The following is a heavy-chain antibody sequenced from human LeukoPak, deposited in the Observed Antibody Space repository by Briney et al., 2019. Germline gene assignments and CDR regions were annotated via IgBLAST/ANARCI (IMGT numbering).Heavy chain of an antibody. CDR1: GFTVSSNY. Sequence: PGGSLRLSCAASGFTVSSNYMSWVRQAPGKGLEWVSVIYSGGSTYYADSVKGRFTISRDNSKNTLYLQMNSLRAEDTAVYYCARGATVTTLSSDYWGQGTLVTVSS. J-gene: IGHJ4*02. V-gene: IGHV3-53*01. CDR3: ARGATVTTLSSDY. D-gene: IGHD4-17*01. CDR2: IYSGGST.